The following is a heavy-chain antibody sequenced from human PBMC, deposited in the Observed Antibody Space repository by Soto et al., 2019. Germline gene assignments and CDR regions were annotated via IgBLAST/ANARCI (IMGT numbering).Heavy chain of an antibody. V-gene: IGHV1-69*13. Sequence: SVKVSCKASGGTFSSYAISWVRQAPGQGLEWMGGIIPIFGTANYAQKFQGRVTITADESTSTAYMELSSLRSEDTAVYYCARDLGRFGSSSSGIYYYYGMDVWGQGTTVTVS. D-gene: IGHD6-13*01. J-gene: IGHJ6*02. CDR2: IIPIFGTA. CDR3: ARDLGRFGSSSSGIYYYYGMDV. CDR1: GGTFSSYA.